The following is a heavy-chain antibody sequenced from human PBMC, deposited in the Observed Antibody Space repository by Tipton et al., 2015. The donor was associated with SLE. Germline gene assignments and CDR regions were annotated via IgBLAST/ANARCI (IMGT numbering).Heavy chain of an antibody. Sequence: QSGAEVKKPGASVRVSCKASGYTFITYDINWVRQATGQGLEWMGWMNPYSGTTGYAQKFQGRVTMTRNTSISTAYMELSSLRSEDTAVYYCARAQGTSYYYYYMDVWGKGTTVTVSS. CDR1: GYTFITYD. CDR2: MNPYSGTT. V-gene: IGHV1-8*01. J-gene: IGHJ6*03. CDR3: ARAQGTSYYYYYMDV. D-gene: IGHD2-2*01.